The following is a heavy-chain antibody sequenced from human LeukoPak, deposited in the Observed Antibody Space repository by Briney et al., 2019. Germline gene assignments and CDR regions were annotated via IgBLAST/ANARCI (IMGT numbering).Heavy chain of an antibody. V-gene: IGHV3-23*01. D-gene: IGHD1-26*01. J-gene: IGHJ4*02. CDR1: GFTFSSYA. CDR3: AKRGEVGTYYYFDY. Sequence: GGSLRLSCAASGFTFSSYAMSWVRQAPGKGLEWVSAISGNGGSTYYADSVKGRFTISRDNSKNTLFLQMNSLRAEDTAVYYCAKRGEVGTYYYFDYWGQGTLVTVSS. CDR2: ISGNGGST.